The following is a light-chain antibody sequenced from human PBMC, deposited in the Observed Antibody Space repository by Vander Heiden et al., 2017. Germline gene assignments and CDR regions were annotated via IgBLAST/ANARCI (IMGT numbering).Light chain of an antibody. CDR1: QSVSSSY. J-gene: IGKJ4*01. CDR2: GAS. CDR3: HQDGSSPLT. Sequence: EIVLTQSPGTLSLSPGERATLSCRASQSVSSSYLAWYQQKPGQAPRLLIYGASSTATAIPDRFSGSGSGTAFTLTISRLEPEDFAVYYCHQDGSSPLTFGGGTKVEIK. V-gene: IGKV3-20*01.